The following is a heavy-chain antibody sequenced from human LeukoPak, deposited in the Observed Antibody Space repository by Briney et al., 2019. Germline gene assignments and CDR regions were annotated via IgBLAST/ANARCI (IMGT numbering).Heavy chain of an antibody. CDR2: ISSSSSRTI. J-gene: IGHJ4*02. CDR1: GFTFSSYS. CDR3: ARDRGGSYSAIDY. D-gene: IGHD1-26*01. V-gene: IGHV3-48*04. Sequence: GGSLRLSCAASGFTFSSYSMNWVRQAPGKGLEWVSFISSSSSRTIYYADSVKGRFTISRDNAKNSLYLQTNSLRAEDTAVYYCARDRGGSYSAIDYWGQGALVTVSS.